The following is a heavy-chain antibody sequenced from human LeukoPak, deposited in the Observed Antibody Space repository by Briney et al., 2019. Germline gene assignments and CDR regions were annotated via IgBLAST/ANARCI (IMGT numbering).Heavy chain of an antibody. Sequence: SETLSLTCAVYGGSFSGYYWSWIRQPPCKGLEWIGEINHSGSTNYNPPLKSRVTISVDTSKNQFSLKLSSVTAADTAVYYCARGPPHSSEVVTAMMADYYYYYGMDVWGQGTTVTVSS. CDR3: ARGPPHSSEVVTAMMADYYYYYGMDV. CDR1: GGSFSGYY. J-gene: IGHJ6*02. CDR2: INHSGST. V-gene: IGHV4-34*01. D-gene: IGHD2-21*02.